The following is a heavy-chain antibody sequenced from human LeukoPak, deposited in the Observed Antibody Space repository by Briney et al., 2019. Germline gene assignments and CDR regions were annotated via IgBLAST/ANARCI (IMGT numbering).Heavy chain of an antibody. J-gene: IGHJ4*02. D-gene: IGHD2-2*01. CDR3: VRGGSPPTSTWSLDE. CDR1: GFTFSSYE. CDR2: ISSSGSTI. Sequence: GGSLRLSCAASGFTFSSYEMNWVRQAPGKGLEWVSYISSSGSTIYYADSVKGRFTISRDNAKNSLYLQMNSLRAEDTAVYYCVRGGSPPTSTWSLDEWGQGTLVSVSS. V-gene: IGHV3-48*03.